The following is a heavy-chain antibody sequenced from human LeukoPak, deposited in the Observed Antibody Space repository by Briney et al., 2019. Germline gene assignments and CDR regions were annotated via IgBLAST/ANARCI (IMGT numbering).Heavy chain of an antibody. J-gene: IGHJ4*02. CDR3: AKESRYCTNGVCYEAVYGGYYFDY. CDR2: IWYDGSNK. V-gene: IGHV3-33*06. D-gene: IGHD2-8*01. Sequence: GGSLRLSCAASGFTFSSYGMHWVRQAPGKGLEWVAVIWYDGSNKYYADSVKGRFTISRDNSKNTLYLQMNSLRAEDTAVYYCAKESRYCTNGVCYEAVYGGYYFDYWGQGTLVTVSS. CDR1: GFTFSSYG.